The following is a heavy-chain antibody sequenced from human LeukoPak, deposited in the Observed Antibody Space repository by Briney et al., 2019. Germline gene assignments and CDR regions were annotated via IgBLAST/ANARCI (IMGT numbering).Heavy chain of an antibody. D-gene: IGHD6-13*01. Sequence: SETLSLTCTVSGGSISSSSYYWGWIRQPPGKGLEWIGNIFYSGSTYYNPSLKSRVTISLGTSKNQFSLKLSSVTAADTAVYYCARPDAMATAAFDYWGQGTLVTVSS. CDR2: IFYSGST. J-gene: IGHJ4*02. CDR1: GGSISSSSYY. V-gene: IGHV4-39*01. CDR3: ARPDAMATAAFDY.